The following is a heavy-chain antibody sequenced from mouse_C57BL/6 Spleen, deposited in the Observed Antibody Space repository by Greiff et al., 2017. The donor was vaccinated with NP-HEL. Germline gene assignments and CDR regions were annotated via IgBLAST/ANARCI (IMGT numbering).Heavy chain of an antibody. CDR3: ARGRGYGRDY. J-gene: IGHJ2*01. Sequence: QVQLQQSGAELVRPGASVKLSCKASGYTFTDYYINWVKQRPGQGLEWIARIYPGSGNTYYNEKFKGKATLTAEKSSSTAYMQLSSLTSEDSAVYFCARGRGYGRDYWGQGTTLTVSS. V-gene: IGHV1-76*01. CDR1: GYTFTDYY. CDR2: IYPGSGNT. D-gene: IGHD1-1*02.